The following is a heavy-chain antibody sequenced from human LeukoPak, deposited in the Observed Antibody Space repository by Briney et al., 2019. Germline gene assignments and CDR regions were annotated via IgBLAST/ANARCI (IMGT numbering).Heavy chain of an antibody. CDR3: ARHSSGYYFDY. Sequence: SETLSLTCTVSGGSISSYSWSWIRQPPGKGLEWIGYIYYSGSTNYNPSLKSRVTISVDTSKNQFSLKLSSVTAADTAVYYCARHSSGYYFDYWGQGTLVTVSS. D-gene: IGHD3-22*01. J-gene: IGHJ4*02. CDR2: IYYSGST. V-gene: IGHV4-59*08. CDR1: GGSISSYS.